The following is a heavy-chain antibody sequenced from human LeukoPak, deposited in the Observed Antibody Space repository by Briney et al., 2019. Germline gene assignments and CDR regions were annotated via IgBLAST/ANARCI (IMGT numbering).Heavy chain of an antibody. CDR3: AGAARNYYGSGSYTPHFDY. V-gene: IGHV3-48*03. J-gene: IGHJ4*02. CDR1: GFTFSSYE. D-gene: IGHD3-10*01. CDR2: ISSSGSTI. Sequence: GGSLRLSCAASGFTFSSYEMNWVRQAPGKGLEWVSYISSSGSTIYYADSVKGRFTISRDNAKNSLYLQMNSLRAEDTAVYYCAGAARNYYGSGSYTPHFDYWGQGTLVTVSS.